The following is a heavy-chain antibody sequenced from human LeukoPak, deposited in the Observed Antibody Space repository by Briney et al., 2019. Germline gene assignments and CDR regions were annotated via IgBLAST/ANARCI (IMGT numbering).Heavy chain of an antibody. CDR1: GFTFSSYA. CDR2: IGGSGGIT. CDR3: AKYRGFGDSYDS. V-gene: IGHV3-23*01. D-gene: IGHD3-10*01. Sequence: GGSLRLSCAASGFTFSSYAMSWVRQAPGKVLEWVSSIGGSGGITYYADSVKGRSTISRDTSNNTLYLQMNSLRAEETAVYYCAKYRGFGDSYDSWGQGTLVTVSS. J-gene: IGHJ4*02.